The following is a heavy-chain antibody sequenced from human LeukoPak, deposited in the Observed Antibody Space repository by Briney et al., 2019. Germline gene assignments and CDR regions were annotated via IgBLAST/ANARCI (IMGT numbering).Heavy chain of an antibody. Sequence: SETLSLTCTVSGGSISSGGYYWSWIRQHPGKGPEWIGYIYYSGSTYYNPSLKSRVTISVDTSKNQFSLKLSSVTAADTAVYYCASKRIVGATADYWGQGTLVTVSS. CDR3: ASKRIVGATADY. V-gene: IGHV4-31*03. J-gene: IGHJ4*02. CDR1: GGSISSGGYY. CDR2: IYYSGST. D-gene: IGHD1-26*01.